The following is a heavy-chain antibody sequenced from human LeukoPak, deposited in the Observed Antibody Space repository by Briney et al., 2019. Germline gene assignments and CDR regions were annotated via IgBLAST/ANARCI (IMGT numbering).Heavy chain of an antibody. V-gene: IGHV1-69*02. D-gene: IGHD5-18*01. Sequence: ASVKVSCKASGGTFSSYTISWVRQAPGQGLEWMGRIIPVLGIANYTQKFQGRVTITADQSTSTAYMELSSLRSEDTAVYYCAGGIQLWLLGWFDPWGQGTLVTVSS. CDR1: GGTFSSYT. CDR2: IIPVLGIA. J-gene: IGHJ5*02. CDR3: AGGIQLWLLGWFDP.